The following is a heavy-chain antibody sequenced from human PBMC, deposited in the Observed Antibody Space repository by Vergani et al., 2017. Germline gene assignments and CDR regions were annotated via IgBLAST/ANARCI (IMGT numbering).Heavy chain of an antibody. CDR1: GGSFSGYY. V-gene: IGHV4-34*01. Sequence: QVQLQQWGAGRLKPSETLSPTCAVHGGSFSGYYWSWIRQPPGKGLEWIGEINHSGSTNYNPCLKSRVTISVETSKKQFSLKLGSVTAADTAVYYCARGRYYGSGGCPWVLRRSMGVWGEGTTVTVSS. CDR2: INHSGST. J-gene: IGHJ6*04. CDR3: ARGRYYGSGGCPWVLRRSMGV. D-gene: IGHD3-10*01.